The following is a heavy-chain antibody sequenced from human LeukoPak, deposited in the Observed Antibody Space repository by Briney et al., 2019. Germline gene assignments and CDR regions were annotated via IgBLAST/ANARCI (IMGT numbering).Heavy chain of an antibody. CDR3: ARGSDSVGATTTFDI. J-gene: IGHJ3*02. CDR1: GDSVSSNSAA. D-gene: IGHD1-26*01. CDR2: TYYRSKWYN. V-gene: IGHV6-1*01. Sequence: SQTLSLTCAISGDSVSSNSAAWNWIRQSPSRGLEWLGRTYYRSKWYNGYAVSVKSRITINPDTSKNQFSLQLNSVTPGDTAVYYCARGSDSVGATTTFDIWGQGTMVTVSS.